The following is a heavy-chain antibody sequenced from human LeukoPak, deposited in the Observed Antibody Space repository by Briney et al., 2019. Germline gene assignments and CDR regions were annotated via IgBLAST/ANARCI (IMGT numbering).Heavy chain of an antibody. CDR1: GYTFTDYY. J-gene: IGHJ6*02. Sequence: GASVKVSCKASGYTFTDYYMHWVRQAPGQGLEWMGWINPDSGGTNYAQNFQGRVTMTRDTSIDTAYLHLSSLRPDDAAVYYCARDAGGRDVWGQGTTVTVSS. CDR2: INPDSGGT. CDR3: ARDAGGRDV. V-gene: IGHV1-2*02.